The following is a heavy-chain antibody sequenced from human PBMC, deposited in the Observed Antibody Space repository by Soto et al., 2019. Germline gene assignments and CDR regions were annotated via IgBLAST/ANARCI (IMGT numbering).Heavy chain of an antibody. CDR1: GYTFNSYG. J-gene: IGHJ4*02. CDR3: AREATYNNACGY. V-gene: IGHV1-18*01. D-gene: IGHD1-20*01. CDR2: ISAHNGDT. Sequence: GASVKVSCKASGYTFNSYGISGVRQAPGQGLEWMGWISAHNGDTNYAQKLQGRVTMTTDTSTSTAYMELRSLRSDDTAVYYCAREATYNNACGYWGQGTLVTVSS.